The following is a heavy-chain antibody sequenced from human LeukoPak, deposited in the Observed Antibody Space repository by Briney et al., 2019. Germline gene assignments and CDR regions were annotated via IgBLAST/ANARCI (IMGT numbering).Heavy chain of an antibody. Sequence: SETLSLTCAVSGGSISSSNWWSWVRQPPGKGLEWIGEIYHSGSTNYNPSLKSRVTISVDTSKNQFSLKLSSVTAADTAVYYCARLITRDAFDIWGQGTMVTVSS. CDR2: IYHSGST. CDR3: ARLITRDAFDI. V-gene: IGHV4-4*02. CDR1: GGSISSSNW. J-gene: IGHJ3*02. D-gene: IGHD5-24*01.